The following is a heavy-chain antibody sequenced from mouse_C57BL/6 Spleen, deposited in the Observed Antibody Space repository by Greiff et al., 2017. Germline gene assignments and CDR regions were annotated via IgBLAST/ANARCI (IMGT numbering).Heavy chain of an antibody. CDR2: IYPNSGST. CDR1: GYTFTSYW. Sequence: QVQLQQPGAELVKPGASVKLSCKASGYTFTSYWMHWVKPRPGQGLEWIGMIYPNSGSTNYNEKFKSKATLTVDKSSSTAYMQLSSLTSEDSAVYYCARITTVVGYFDVWGTGTTVTVSS. CDR3: ARITTVVGYFDV. J-gene: IGHJ1*03. V-gene: IGHV1-64*01. D-gene: IGHD1-1*01.